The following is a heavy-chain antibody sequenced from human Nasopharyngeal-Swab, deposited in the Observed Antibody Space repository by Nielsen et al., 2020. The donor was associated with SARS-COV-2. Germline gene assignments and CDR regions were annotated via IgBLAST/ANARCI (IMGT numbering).Heavy chain of an antibody. CDR1: GGSISSGGYY. CDR3: ARSPITMVRGVIITYWFDP. CDR2: IYYSGST. J-gene: IGHJ5*02. V-gene: IGHV4-31*03. D-gene: IGHD3-10*01. Sequence: SETLSLTCTVSGGSISSGGYYWNWIRQHPGKGLEWIGYIYYSGSTYYNPSLKSRVTISVDTSKNQFSLKLSSVTAADTAVYYCARSPITMVRGVIITYWFDPWGQGTLVTVSS.